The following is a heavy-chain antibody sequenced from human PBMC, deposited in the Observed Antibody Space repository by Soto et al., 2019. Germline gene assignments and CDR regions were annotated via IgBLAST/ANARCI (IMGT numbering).Heavy chain of an antibody. CDR2: SHQSGST. CDR3: ATRDNSKFY. Sequence: QVQLQESGPGLVKPSGTLSLTCAVSGVSISSHDWWTWVRQPPGKGLEWIGESHQSGSTNYNSSLESRVTIEVDTSKNQFSLKVRSVTVADTAVYYCATRDNSKFYWGQGTLVTVSS. D-gene: IGHD6-13*01. CDR1: GVSISSHDW. V-gene: IGHV4-4*02. J-gene: IGHJ4*02.